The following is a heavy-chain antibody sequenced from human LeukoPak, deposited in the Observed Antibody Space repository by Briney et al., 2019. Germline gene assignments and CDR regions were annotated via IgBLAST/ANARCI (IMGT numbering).Heavy chain of an antibody. J-gene: IGHJ4*02. Sequence: GGSLRLSCAASGFTFSSYAMHWVRQAPGKGLEWVAVISYDGSNKYYADSVKGRFTISRDNSKNTLYLQMNSLRAEDTAVYYCAKERSIAARLFDYWGQGTLVTVSS. CDR1: GFTFSSYA. CDR3: AKERSIAARLFDY. V-gene: IGHV3-30-3*01. CDR2: ISYDGSNK. D-gene: IGHD6-6*01.